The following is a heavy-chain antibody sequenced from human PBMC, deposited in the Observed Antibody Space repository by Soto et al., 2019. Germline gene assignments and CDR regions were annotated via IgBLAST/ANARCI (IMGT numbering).Heavy chain of an antibody. D-gene: IGHD3-22*01. V-gene: IGHV3-30*03. CDR3: VGGYYFGDY. Sequence: QVQLVESGGGVVQPGRSLRLSCAASGFTFSRYGMHWVRQAPGKGLEWVAVISSAGSNKYYADSVKGRFTISRDNSKNTLYLQMNSLRPEDTAVYYCVGGYYFGDYWGQGTLVTVSS. J-gene: IGHJ4*02. CDR2: ISSAGSNK. CDR1: GFTFSRYG.